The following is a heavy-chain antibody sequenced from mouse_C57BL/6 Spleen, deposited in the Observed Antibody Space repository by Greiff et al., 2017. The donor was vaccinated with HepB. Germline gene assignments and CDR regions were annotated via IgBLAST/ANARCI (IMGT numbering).Heavy chain of an antibody. D-gene: IGHD2-1*01. V-gene: IGHV1-50*01. CDR1: GYTFTSYW. J-gene: IGHJ4*01. CDR3: AREVLYYGNPLYAMDY. Sequence: QVQLQQPGAELVKPGASVKLSCKASGYTFTSYWMQWVKQRPGQGLEWIGEIDPSDSYTNYNQKFKGKATLTVDTSSSTAYMQLSSLTSEDSAVYYCAREVLYYGNPLYAMDYWGQGTSVTVSS. CDR2: IDPSDSYT.